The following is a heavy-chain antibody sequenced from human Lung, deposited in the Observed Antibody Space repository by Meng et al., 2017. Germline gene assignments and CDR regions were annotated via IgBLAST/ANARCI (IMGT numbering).Heavy chain of an antibody. V-gene: IGHV1-2*02. J-gene: IGHJ4*02. CDR3: ARDMGSGSYFGY. CDR1: VNTFTGHY. CDR2: ISPRSGGT. Sequence: ASLKVSCKASVNTFTGHYIHWLRQAPGQGREGMGWISPRSGGTKYVQKFQGRVTMTRDTSIITAYMELSGLRSDDTAVYYCARDMGSGSYFGYWGQGTLVTVSS. D-gene: IGHD1-26*01.